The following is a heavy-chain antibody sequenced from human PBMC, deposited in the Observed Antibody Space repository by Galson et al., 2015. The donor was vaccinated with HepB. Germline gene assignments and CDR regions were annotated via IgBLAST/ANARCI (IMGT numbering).Heavy chain of an antibody. D-gene: IGHD4-17*01. J-gene: IGHJ4*02. CDR3: ARHSHGDYGGGFDY. V-gene: IGHV1-18*01. CDR1: DYTFTSYG. CDR2: ISAYNGDT. Sequence: SVKVSCKASDYTFTSYGISWVRQAPGQGLEWMGWISAYNGDTIYAQKVQDRVTMTTDTSTSTAYMELRSLRSDDTAVYYCARHSHGDYGGGFDYWGQGTLVIVSS.